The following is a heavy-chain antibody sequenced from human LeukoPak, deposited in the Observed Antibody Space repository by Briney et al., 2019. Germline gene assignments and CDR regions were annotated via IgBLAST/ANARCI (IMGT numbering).Heavy chain of an antibody. V-gene: IGHV4-38-2*02. CDR2: IYHSGST. J-gene: IGHJ3*02. Sequence: PSETLSLTCTVSGYSISSGYYWGWIRQPPGKGLEWIGGIYHSGSTYYNPSLKSRVTISVDTSKNQFSLKLSSVTAADTAVYYCASTEAAVDAFDIWGQGTMVTVSS. CDR1: GYSISSGYY. D-gene: IGHD4-11*01. CDR3: ASTEAAVDAFDI.